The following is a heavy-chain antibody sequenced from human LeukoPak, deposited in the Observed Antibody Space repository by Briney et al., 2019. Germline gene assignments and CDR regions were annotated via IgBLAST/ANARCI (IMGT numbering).Heavy chain of an antibody. Sequence: PGGSLRLSCAASGFIFSSYAMSWVRQAPGKGLEWVLAISGSSGSTYYADSVKGRFTISRDNSKNTLYLQMNSLRAEDTAVYYCAKDAVDTAMVPTDYWGQGTLVTVSS. D-gene: IGHD5-18*01. J-gene: IGHJ4*02. CDR3: AKDAVDTAMVPTDY. CDR2: ISGSSGST. V-gene: IGHV3-23*01. CDR1: GFIFSSYA.